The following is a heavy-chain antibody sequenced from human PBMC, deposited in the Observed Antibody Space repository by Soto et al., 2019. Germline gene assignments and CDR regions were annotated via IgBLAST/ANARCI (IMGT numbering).Heavy chain of an antibody. CDR2: MNPYNGDT. J-gene: IGHJ4*02. V-gene: IGHV1-8*02. CDR3: ARNRRETGDFDY. Sequence: QVQLVQSGAEVKKPGASVKDSCKASGYTFTTYDVNWMRQATGQGPEWLGWMNPYNGDTGYAQKFQGRVTLTRDTSMNTAYLELSSLTYEDTAVYYCARNRRETGDFDYWGQGTLVTVSS. D-gene: IGHD7-27*01. CDR1: GYTFTTYD.